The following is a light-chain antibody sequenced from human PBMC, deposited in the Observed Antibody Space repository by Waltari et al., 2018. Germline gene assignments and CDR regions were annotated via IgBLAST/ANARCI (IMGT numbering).Light chain of an antibody. J-gene: IGKJ4*01. V-gene: IGKV4-1*01. Sequence: DIVMTQSPDSLVVSLGERATISCKSSQSLVYSSNKKNYLGWYQQKTGQPPKLLIHWASTRESGVPDRFSGSGSGTDFTLTISSLQAEDVALYYCQQYYALPLTFGGGTKVEIK. CDR3: QQYYALPLT. CDR1: QSLVYSSNKKNY. CDR2: WAS.